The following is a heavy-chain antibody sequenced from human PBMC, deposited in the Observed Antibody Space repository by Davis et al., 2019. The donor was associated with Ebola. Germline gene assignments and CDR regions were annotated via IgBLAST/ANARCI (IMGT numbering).Heavy chain of an antibody. CDR1: GFTFSSYS. Sequence: GESLKISCAASGFTFSSYSMNWVLQAPGKGLEWVSSISSSSSYIYYADSVKGRFTISRDNAKNSLYLQMNSLRAEDTAVYYCARQKGGYSYADFDYWGQGTLVTVSS. D-gene: IGHD5-18*01. CDR3: ARQKGGYSYADFDY. CDR2: ISSSSSYI. J-gene: IGHJ4*02. V-gene: IGHV3-21*01.